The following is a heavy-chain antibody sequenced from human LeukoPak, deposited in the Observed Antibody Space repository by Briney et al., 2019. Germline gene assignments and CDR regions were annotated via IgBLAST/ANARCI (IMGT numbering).Heavy chain of an antibody. CDR1: GFRFDSFY. Sequence: GGSLTLSCAASGFRFDSFYMGWIRQAPGKGLDYIAFISASGAVPYYAESVKGLFNIARDNAKNSVSLQMNRLSADDTAVYYCARSLIVASEDYWGQGTLVTVSS. J-gene: IGHJ4*02. V-gene: IGHV3-11*04. CDR2: ISASGAVP. CDR3: ARSLIVASEDY. D-gene: IGHD3-22*01.